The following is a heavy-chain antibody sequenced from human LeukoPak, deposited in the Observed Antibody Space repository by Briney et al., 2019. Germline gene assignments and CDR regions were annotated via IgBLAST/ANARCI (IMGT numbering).Heavy chain of an antibody. CDR3: ARGNSSSWYRYYYYYYYVDV. J-gene: IGHJ6*03. CDR2: IYSGGST. Sequence: GSLRLSCAASGFTVSSNYMSWVRQAPGKGLEWVSVIYSGGSTYYADSVKGRFTISRDNSKNTLYLQMNSLRAEDTAVYYCARGNSSSWYRYYYYYYYVDVWGKGTTVTVSS. D-gene: IGHD6-13*01. V-gene: IGHV3-66*02. CDR1: GFTVSSNY.